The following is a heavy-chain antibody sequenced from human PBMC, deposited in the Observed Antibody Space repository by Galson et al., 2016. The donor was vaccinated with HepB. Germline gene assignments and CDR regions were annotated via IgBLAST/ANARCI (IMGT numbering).Heavy chain of an antibody. CDR2: IYSGGTT. CDR3: ARDQGNYYYYGMDV. V-gene: IGHV3-53*01. Sequence: SLRLSCAASEFTVSSNYMSWVRQAPGKGLEWVSVIYSGGTTYYADSVKGRFTISRDNSKNTLYLQMNSLRAEDTAVYYCARDQGNYYYYGMDVWGQGTTVTVSS. CDR1: EFTVSSNY. J-gene: IGHJ6*02.